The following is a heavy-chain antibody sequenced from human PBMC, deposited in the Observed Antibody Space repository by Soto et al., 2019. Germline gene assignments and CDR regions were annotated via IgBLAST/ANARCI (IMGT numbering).Heavy chain of an antibody. CDR3: ARDLPLYTGVFDM. D-gene: IGHD2-2*02. V-gene: IGHV3-21*01. Sequence: SVKGRFTISRDNAKNSLYLQMNSLRAEDTAVYYCARDLPLYTGVFDMWGQGTMVTVSS. J-gene: IGHJ3*02.